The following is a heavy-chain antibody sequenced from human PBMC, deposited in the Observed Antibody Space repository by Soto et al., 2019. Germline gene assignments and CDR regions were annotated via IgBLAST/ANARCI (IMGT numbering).Heavy chain of an antibody. J-gene: IGHJ5*01. CDR3: SRDLTMAYTDVPFDN. V-gene: IGHV4-59*01. CDR2: MHYTGST. D-gene: IGHD3-10*01. Sequence: PSETLSLTCTVSGGSMSRYYWTWIRQPPGKGLEWIGNMHYTGSTNYNPSPNSRISISIGAATCQYPLSVRSITAADTAVSYYSRDLTMAYTDVPFDNWGHGTLVTVSS. CDR1: GGSMSRYY.